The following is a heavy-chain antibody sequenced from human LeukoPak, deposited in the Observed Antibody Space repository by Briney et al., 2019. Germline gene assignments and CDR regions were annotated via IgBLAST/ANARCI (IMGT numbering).Heavy chain of an antibody. V-gene: IGHV3-23*01. CDR3: AKDRCGSTTCYYDY. CDR2: ISGSGGNT. CDR1: GFTFSSYA. J-gene: IGHJ4*02. D-gene: IGHD2-2*01. Sequence: GGSLRLSCAASGFTFSSYAMSWVRLAPGKGLEWVSTISGSGGNTYYADSVKGRLAISRDNSKNTLYLQMHSLRAEDTALYYCAKDRCGSTTCYYDYWGQGTLVTVSS.